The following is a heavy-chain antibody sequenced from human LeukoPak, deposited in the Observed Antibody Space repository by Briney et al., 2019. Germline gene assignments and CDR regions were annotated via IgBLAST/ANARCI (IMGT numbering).Heavy chain of an antibody. CDR3: ARWGYYAPTRLLDY. CDR1: GFTFSSYE. D-gene: IGHD2-2*01. CDR2: ISSSGSTI. V-gene: IGHV3-48*03. J-gene: IGHJ4*02. Sequence: GGSLRLSCAASGFTFSSYEMNWVRQAPGTGLEWVLYISSSGSTIYYADSVKGRFTISRDNAKNSLYLQMNSLRAEDTAVYYCARWGYYAPTRLLDYWGQGTLVTVSS.